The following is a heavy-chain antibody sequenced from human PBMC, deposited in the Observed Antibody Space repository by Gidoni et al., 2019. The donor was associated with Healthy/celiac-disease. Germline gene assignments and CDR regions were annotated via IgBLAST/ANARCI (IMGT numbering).Heavy chain of an antibody. J-gene: IGHJ3*02. CDR3: AREAITMIVVVTRAFDI. CDR1: GFPFSSYW. V-gene: IGHV3-7*03. CDR2: IKQDGSEK. Sequence: EVQLVESGGGLVQPGGSLRLSCAASGFPFSSYWMSWVRQAPGKGLEWVANIKQDGSEKYYVDSVKGRFTISRDNAKNSLYLQMNSLRAEDTAVYYCAREAITMIVVVTRAFDIWGQGTMVTVSS. D-gene: IGHD3-22*01.